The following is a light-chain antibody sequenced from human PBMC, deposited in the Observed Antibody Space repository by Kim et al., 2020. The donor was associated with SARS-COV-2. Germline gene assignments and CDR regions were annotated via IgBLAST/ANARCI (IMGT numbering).Light chain of an antibody. CDR3: QQRSSWT. Sequence: EIVLTQSPATLSLSPGERATPSCRASQSVSSDLAWYQQRPGQAPRLLIYDASNRATGIPARFSGSGSGTDFTLTISSLEPEDFAVYYCQQRSSWTFGQGTKVDIK. V-gene: IGKV3-11*01. CDR1: QSVSSD. J-gene: IGKJ1*01. CDR2: DAS.